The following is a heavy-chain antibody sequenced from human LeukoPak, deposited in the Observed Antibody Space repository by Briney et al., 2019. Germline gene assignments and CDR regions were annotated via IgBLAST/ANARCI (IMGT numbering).Heavy chain of an antibody. Sequence: GGSLRLSCAASGFTFSSYSMNWVRQAPGKGLEWVSSISSSSSYIYYADSVKGRFTISRDNAKNSLYLQMNSLRAEDTAVYYCARDLRDGYNPRGYWGQGTLVTVSS. CDR3: ARDLRDGYNPRGY. CDR2: ISSSSSYI. D-gene: IGHD5-24*01. V-gene: IGHV3-21*01. CDR1: GFTFSSYS. J-gene: IGHJ4*02.